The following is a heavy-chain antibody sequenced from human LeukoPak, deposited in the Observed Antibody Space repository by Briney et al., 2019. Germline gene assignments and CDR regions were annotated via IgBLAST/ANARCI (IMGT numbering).Heavy chain of an antibody. CDR2: IKHSGST. J-gene: IGHJ5*02. CDR1: GGSFSGYY. Sequence: PSETLSLTCAVYGGSFSGYYWSWVRQPPGKGLEWIGEIKHSGSTNYNPSLKSRVTISVDTSKYQFSLKVSSVTAADTAVYYCARGRSYSNYRIGGFDLWGQGTLVTVSS. D-gene: IGHD4-11*01. V-gene: IGHV4-34*01. CDR3: ARGRSYSNYRIGGFDL.